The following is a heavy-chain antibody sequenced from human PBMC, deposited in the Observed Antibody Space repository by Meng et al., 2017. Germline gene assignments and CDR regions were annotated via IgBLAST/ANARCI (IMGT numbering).Heavy chain of an antibody. J-gene: IGHJ3*02. CDR3: ARGAKTDAFDI. V-gene: IGHV4-34*01. CDR1: GGSFSGYY. Sequence: QLQQWGAGLLKPSETLSLTCAVYGGSFSGYYWSWIRQPPGKGLEWIGEINHSGSTNYNPSLKSRVTISVDTSKNQFSLKLSSVTAADTAVYYCARGAKTDAFDIWGQGTMVTVSS. CDR2: INHSGST.